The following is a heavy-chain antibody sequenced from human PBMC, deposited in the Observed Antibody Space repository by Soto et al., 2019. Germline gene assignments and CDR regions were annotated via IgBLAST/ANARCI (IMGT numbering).Heavy chain of an antibody. CDR3: ARGIIGYCSGGSCYYH. D-gene: IGHD2-15*01. J-gene: IGHJ5*02. CDR2: IYYSGST. Sequence: QLQLQESGPGLVKPSETLSLTCTVSGGSISSSSYYWGWIRQPPGKGLEWIGSIYYSGSTYYNPSLKSRVTISVDTSKTQFSLKLSSVTAADTAVYYCARGIIGYCSGGSCYYHWGQGTLVTVSS. CDR1: GGSISSSSYY. V-gene: IGHV4-39*01.